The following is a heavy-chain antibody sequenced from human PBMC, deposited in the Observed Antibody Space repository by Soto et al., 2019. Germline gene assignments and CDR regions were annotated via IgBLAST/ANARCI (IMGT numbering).Heavy chain of an antibody. V-gene: IGHV4-59*01. CDR3: ARCPLDHNWFDT. CDR2: IYDTGST. D-gene: IGHD3-9*01. CDR1: GSDITTYY. J-gene: IGHJ5*02. Sequence: SETLSLTCTVSGSDITTYYWSWLRQSPGKGLEWIGHIYDTGSTTYNPSLKSRVTISVDTSNKHFSLRLTSVTAADTAVYSGARCPLDHNWFDTWGQGTLVNVSS.